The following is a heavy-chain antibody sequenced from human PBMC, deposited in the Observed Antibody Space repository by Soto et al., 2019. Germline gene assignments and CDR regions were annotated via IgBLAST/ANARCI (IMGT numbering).Heavy chain of an antibody. V-gene: IGHV3-7*01. Sequence: PGGSLRLSCAASGFTFSSYWMSWVRQAPGKGLEWVANIKQDGSEKYYVDSVKSRFTISRGNAKNSLYLQMNSLRAEDTAVYYCARDQSGSSWYHIYYYYYYGMDVWGQGTTVTVSS. J-gene: IGHJ6*02. CDR1: GFTFSSYW. CDR2: IKQDGSEK. CDR3: ARDQSGSSWYHIYYYYYYGMDV. D-gene: IGHD6-13*01.